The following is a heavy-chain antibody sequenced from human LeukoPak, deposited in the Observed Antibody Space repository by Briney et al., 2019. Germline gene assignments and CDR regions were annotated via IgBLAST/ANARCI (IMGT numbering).Heavy chain of an antibody. D-gene: IGHD1-26*01. Sequence: PSETLSLTCAVSGGSISSSNWWSWIRQPPGKGLEWIGEIYHSGSTNYNPSLKSRVTISVDKSKTQFSLKLSSVTAADTAVYYCAREGRAGATTAFDIWGQGTMVTVSS. J-gene: IGHJ3*02. CDR3: AREGRAGATTAFDI. CDR1: GGSISSSNW. CDR2: IYHSGST. V-gene: IGHV4-4*02.